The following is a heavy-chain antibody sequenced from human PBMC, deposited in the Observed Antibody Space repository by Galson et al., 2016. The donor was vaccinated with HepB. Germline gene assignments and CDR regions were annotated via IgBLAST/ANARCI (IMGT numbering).Heavy chain of an antibody. CDR1: GGSISSPTYY. J-gene: IGHJ4*02. Sequence: SETLSLTCTVSGGSISSPTYYWGWIRQPPGKGLEWIGSIFYRGGTYYNPSLKSRVTISVDTSKSQFSLQLSSVTAADTAAYYCARHNLDLPPHFLAEGTEFDYWGQGTLVSVSS. CDR2: IFYRGGT. CDR3: ARHNLDLPPHFLAEGTEFDY. D-gene: IGHD6-25*01. V-gene: IGHV4-39*01.